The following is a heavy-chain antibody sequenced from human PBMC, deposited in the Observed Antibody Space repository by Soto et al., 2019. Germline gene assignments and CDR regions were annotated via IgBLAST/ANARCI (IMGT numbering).Heavy chain of an antibody. V-gene: IGHV4-61*03. D-gene: IGHD4-17*01. CDR1: GGSVSSATYY. J-gene: IGHJ4*02. CDR3: ARYRDYGDYGYFDS. Sequence: QVQLQESGPGLVKPSETLSLTCTVSGGSVSSATYYWTWIRQPPGKGLEWIGYIFQSETTNYNASLRNRVTISVDTSKNHSSLRLTSVTAADTAVYYCARYRDYGDYGYFDSWGQGTLVTVSS. CDR2: IFQSETT.